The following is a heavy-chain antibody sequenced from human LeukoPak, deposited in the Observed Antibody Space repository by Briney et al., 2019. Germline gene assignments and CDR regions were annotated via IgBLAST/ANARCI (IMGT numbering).Heavy chain of an antibody. CDR1: GRSFSNYY. V-gene: IGHV4-34*01. CDR3: AHIESILTGNSPSDV. J-gene: IGHJ6*02. CDR2: VSHSGST. Sequence: SETLSLTCAVYGRSFSNYYWTWIRQPPGKGLEWIGEVSHSGSTNYNSSLKSRVSISVDTSKNQFSLKLRSVTAADTAVYYCAHIESILTGNSPSDVWGQGTTVIVSS. D-gene: IGHD3-9*01.